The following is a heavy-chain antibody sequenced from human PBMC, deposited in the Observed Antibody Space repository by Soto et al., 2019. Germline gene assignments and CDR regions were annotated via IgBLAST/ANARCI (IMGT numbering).Heavy chain of an antibody. V-gene: IGHV4-39*01. CDR2: IYYSGST. CDR3: ARHRAQVYYGSGSYQDAFDI. CDR1: GGSISSSSYY. Sequence: SETLSLTCTVSGGSISSSSYYWGWICQPPGKGLEWIGSIYYSGSTYYNPSLKSRVTISVDTSKNQFSLKLSSVTAADTAVYYCARHRAQVYYGSGSYQDAFDIWGQGTMVTVSS. J-gene: IGHJ3*02. D-gene: IGHD3-10*01.